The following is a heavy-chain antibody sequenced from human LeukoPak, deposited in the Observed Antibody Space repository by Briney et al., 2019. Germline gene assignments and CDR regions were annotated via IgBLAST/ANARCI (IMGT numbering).Heavy chain of an antibody. CDR3: ARDSPPPIAAAADFDY. CDR1: GYTFTSYG. Sequence: GASVKVSCKASGYTFTSYGISWVRQAPGQGLEWMGWISAYNGNTNYAQKLQGRVTMTTDTSTSTACMELRSLRSDDTAAYYCARDSPPPIAAAADFDYWGQGTLVTVSS. J-gene: IGHJ4*02. CDR2: ISAYNGNT. V-gene: IGHV1-18*01. D-gene: IGHD6-13*01.